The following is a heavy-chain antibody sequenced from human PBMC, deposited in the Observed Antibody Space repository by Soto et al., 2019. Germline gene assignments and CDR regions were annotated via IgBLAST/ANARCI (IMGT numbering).Heavy chain of an antibody. Sequence: QVQLVQSGAEVKKPGASVKVSCKASGYTFTSYGISWVRQAPGKGREWMGWISAYNGNTXYAQKLQGRVTMTTDTXXXXXXXXXXXXXXXXXXXXXCARDLHGDPYYWGQGTLVTVSS. CDR2: ISAYNGNT. D-gene: IGHD4-17*01. CDR3: ARDLHGDPYY. V-gene: IGHV1-18*01. J-gene: IGHJ4*02. CDR1: GYTFTSYG.